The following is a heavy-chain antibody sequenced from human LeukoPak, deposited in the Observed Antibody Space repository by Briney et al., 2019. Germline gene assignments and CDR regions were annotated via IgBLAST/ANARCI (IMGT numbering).Heavy chain of an antibody. D-gene: IGHD2-2*01. CDR2: MNPNSGNT. CDR1: GYTFTSYD. Sequence: ASVKVSCKASGYTFTSYDINWVRQATGQGLEWMGWMNPNSGNTGYAQMFQDRVTMSTDTSTSTAYMELRSLRFDDTAVDYCARLGYCSSNSCYGVDYWGQGTLVTVSS. J-gene: IGHJ4*02. CDR3: ARLGYCSSNSCYGVDY. V-gene: IGHV1-8*01.